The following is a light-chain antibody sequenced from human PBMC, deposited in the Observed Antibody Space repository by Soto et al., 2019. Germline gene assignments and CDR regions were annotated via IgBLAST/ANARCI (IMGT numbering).Light chain of an antibody. CDR2: DSI. CDR1: SSNTGAGYD. Sequence: QSVLTQPPSVSGAPGQRVTISCTGSSSNTGAGYDVHWYQQLPGTAPKLLIYDSINRPSGVPDRFSGSKSGTSASLAITGLQADDEAAYYCQSYDITLRRVVFGGGTQLTVL. V-gene: IGLV1-40*01. J-gene: IGLJ2*01. CDR3: QSYDITLRRVV.